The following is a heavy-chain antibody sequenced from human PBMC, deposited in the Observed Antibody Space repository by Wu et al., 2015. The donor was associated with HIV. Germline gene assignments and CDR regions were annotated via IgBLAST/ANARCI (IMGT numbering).Heavy chain of an antibody. D-gene: IGHD3-22*01. Sequence: QLVQSGAEVRRPGSSVKVPCLTSGYTFNRFPINWLRQVPGQGLEWMAVVIPLIGTTHYAPKFEGRLTVSTAASATTAYMELRNLTADDTALYFCAREAYDDTSHQFLVDYFYAMDVWGQGTVVLVSS. CDR3: AREAYDDTSHQFLVDYFYAMDV. CDR1: GYTFNRFP. J-gene: IGHJ6*02. CDR2: VIPLIGTT. V-gene: IGHV1-69*05.